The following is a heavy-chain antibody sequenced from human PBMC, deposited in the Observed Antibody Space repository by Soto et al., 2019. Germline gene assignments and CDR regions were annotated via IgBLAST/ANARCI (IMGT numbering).Heavy chain of an antibody. D-gene: IGHD2-15*01. J-gene: IGHJ5*02. CDR2: IYHSGST. V-gene: IGHV4-4*02. Sequence: SETLSLTCAFSGGSISSSNWWSWVRQPPGKGLEWIGEIYHSGSTNYNPSLKSRVTISVDKSKNQFSLKLSSVTAADTAVYYCARGDGYCSGGSCYSGTWFDPWGQGTLVTVSS. CDR3: ARGDGYCSGGSCYSGTWFDP. CDR1: GGSISSSNW.